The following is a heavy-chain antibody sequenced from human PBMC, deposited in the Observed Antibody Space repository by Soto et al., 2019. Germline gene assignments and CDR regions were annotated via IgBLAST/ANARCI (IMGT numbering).Heavy chain of an antibody. CDR1: GYTFTSYD. CDR2: MNPNSGNT. V-gene: IGHV1-8*01. J-gene: IGHJ3*02. D-gene: IGHD2-15*01. CDR3: ARVRGYCSGGSCYDAFDI. Sequence: ASVKVSCKASGYTFTSYDINWVRQATGQGLEWMGWMNPNSGNTGYAQKFQGRVTMTRNTSISTAYMELSSLGSEDTAVYYCARVRGYCSGGSCYDAFDIWGQGTMVTVSS.